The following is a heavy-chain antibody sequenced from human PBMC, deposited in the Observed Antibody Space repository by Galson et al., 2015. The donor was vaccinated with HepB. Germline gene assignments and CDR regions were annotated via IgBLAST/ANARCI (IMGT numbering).Heavy chain of an antibody. CDR3: ASRAPCSGGRCYPLYYGMDV. D-gene: IGHD2-15*01. V-gene: IGHV3-48*02. Sequence: SLRLSCAASGFTFSDYAMNWVRQAPGKGLEWVSYIASSSTNTYYADSVRGRFTISRDNAKKSLYLQMNSLRDEDTAVYYCASRAPCSGGRCYPLYYGMDVWGQGTTVTVSS. CDR2: IASSSTNT. CDR1: GFTFSDYA. J-gene: IGHJ6*02.